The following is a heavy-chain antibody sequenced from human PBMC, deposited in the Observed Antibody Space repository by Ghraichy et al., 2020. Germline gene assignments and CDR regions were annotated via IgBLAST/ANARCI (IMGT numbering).Heavy chain of an antibody. CDR1: GFTFSSYA. D-gene: IGHD3-22*01. CDR3: AKVLYDSSGYYPVPFDY. CDR2: ISGSGGST. Sequence: GGSLRLSCAASGFTFSSYAMSWVRQAPGKGLEWVSAISGSGGSTYYADSVKGRFTISRDNSKNTLYLQMNSLRAEDTAVYYCAKVLYDSSGYYPVPFDYWGQGTLVTVSS. V-gene: IGHV3-23*01. J-gene: IGHJ4*02.